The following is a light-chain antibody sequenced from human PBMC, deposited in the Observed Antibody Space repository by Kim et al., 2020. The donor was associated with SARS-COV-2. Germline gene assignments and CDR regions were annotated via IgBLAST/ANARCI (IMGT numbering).Light chain of an antibody. Sequence: PAERATLSCRASQSVSSNHLAWYQQRLGQAPRLLVYGTSNRATGIPDRFSGSGSGTDFTLTVSRLEPEDSAVYYCQQYGTSPPITFGQGTRLEIK. CDR1: QSVSSNH. CDR2: GTS. J-gene: IGKJ5*01. CDR3: QQYGTSPPIT. V-gene: IGKV3-20*01.